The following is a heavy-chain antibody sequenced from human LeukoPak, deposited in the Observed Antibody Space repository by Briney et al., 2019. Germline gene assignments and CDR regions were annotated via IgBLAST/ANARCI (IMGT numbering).Heavy chain of an antibody. V-gene: IGHV3-53*01. D-gene: IGHD3-3*01. Sequence: PGGSLRLSCAASGFTVSSNYMSWVRQAPGKGLEWVSVIYSGGSTYYADSVKGRFTISRDNSKNTLYLQMNSLRAEDTAVYYCARGPPGGLRFLEWSGYYFDYWGQGTLVTVSS. J-gene: IGHJ4*02. CDR3: ARGPPGGLRFLEWSGYYFDY. CDR2: IYSGGST. CDR1: GFTVSSNY.